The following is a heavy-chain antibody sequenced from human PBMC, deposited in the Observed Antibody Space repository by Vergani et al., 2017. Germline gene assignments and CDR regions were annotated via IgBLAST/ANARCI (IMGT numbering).Heavy chain of an antibody. V-gene: IGHV3-30*02. CDR2: IGKDGINT. D-gene: IGHD2/OR15-2a*01. CDR1: GFTFSNFG. CDR3: TKYFRDSTDGLPDS. J-gene: IGHJ4*02. Sequence: QGQLVESAGGVVQPGGSLRLSCAASGFTFSNFGLHWLRQAPGKGLEWLAYIGKDGINTRYRDALKGRFTVSRDNSKDILYLQMDSLRSEDTALYYCTKYFRDSTDGLPDSWGPGTLVIVSS.